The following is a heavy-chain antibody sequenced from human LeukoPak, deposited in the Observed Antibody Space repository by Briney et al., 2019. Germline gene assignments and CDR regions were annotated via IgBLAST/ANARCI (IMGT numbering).Heavy chain of an antibody. J-gene: IGHJ4*02. CDR2: IGNSGGTI. CDR1: GFTFSSFE. D-gene: IGHD5-18*01. V-gene: IGHV3-48*03. Sequence: GGSLRLSCVASGFTFSSFEMNWVRQAPGKGLEWVSYIGNSGGTIYYADSVKGRFTISRDNAKNSLFLQINSLRAEDTAVYFCVKDHPGYDYAHGFDFWGQGTLVTVSS. CDR3: VKDHPGYDYAHGFDF.